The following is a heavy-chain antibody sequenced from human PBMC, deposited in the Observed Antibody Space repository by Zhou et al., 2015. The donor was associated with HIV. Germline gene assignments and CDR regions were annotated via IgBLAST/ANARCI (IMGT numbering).Heavy chain of an antibody. Sequence: QVQLVQSGAEVKKPGSSVMVSCKVSGGTFTNYVISWVRQAPGQGLEWMGWMNPKTGDPDFAQKFKGRVTLTRDTSISTAYLEVSGLRSDDTAVYYCTRDPYDGDSGYWGQGTLVTVSS. J-gene: IGHJ4*02. D-gene: IGHD4-17*01. CDR3: TRDPYDGDSGY. CDR1: GGTFTNYV. V-gene: IGHV1-2*02. CDR2: MNPKTGDP.